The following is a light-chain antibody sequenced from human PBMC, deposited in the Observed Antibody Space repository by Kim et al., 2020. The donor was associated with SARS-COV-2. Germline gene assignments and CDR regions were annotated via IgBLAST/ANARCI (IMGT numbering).Light chain of an antibody. CDR1: QSVSSY. J-gene: IGKJ4*01. CDR3: QQRSNWPLT. Sequence: SAPGERPSLSCRASQSVSSYFAWYQQPPDQAPRLLFYAASSSATGIPARFSGSGSGTDFPPTISSLEPEDFAVYYCQQRSNWPLTFGGGTKVDIK. V-gene: IGKV3-11*01. CDR2: AAS.